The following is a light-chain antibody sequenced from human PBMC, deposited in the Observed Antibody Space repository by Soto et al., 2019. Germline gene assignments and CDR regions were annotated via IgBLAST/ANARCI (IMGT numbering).Light chain of an antibody. V-gene: IGKV1D-12*01. CDR2: GAS. Sequence: DIQMTQSPSSVSASVGDRVTITCRASQGISTGLAWYQQKPGKAPKLLIYGASSLQSGVPSRFSGSGSGTDFPLTISNLHPEDFATYYCQQANSFPISFGQGTRLEIK. J-gene: IGKJ5*01. CDR3: QQANSFPIS. CDR1: QGISTG.